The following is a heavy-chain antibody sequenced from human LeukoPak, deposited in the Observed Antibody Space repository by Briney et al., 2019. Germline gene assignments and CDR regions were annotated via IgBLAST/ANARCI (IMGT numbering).Heavy chain of an antibody. D-gene: IGHD6-6*01. Sequence: PSETLSLTCAVYGGSFSGYYWSWIRQPPGKGLEWIGEINHSGSTNYNPSLKSRVTISVDTSKNQFSLKLSSATAADTAVYYCARVRMTIVPGAYYYYGMDVWGQGTTVTVSS. CDR3: ARVRMTIVPGAYYYYGMDV. CDR1: GGSFSGYY. V-gene: IGHV4-34*01. CDR2: INHSGST. J-gene: IGHJ6*02.